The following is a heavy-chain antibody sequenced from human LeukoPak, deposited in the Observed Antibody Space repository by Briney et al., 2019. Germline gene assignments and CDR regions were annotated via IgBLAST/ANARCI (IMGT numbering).Heavy chain of an antibody. CDR2: IYTSGST. V-gene: IGHV4-4*07. J-gene: IGHJ4*02. CDR1: GGSISSYY. D-gene: IGHD3-22*01. Sequence: SETLSLTCTVSGGSISSYYWSWIRQPAGKGLEWIGRIYTSGSTNYNPSLKSRVTMSVDTSKNQFSLKLSSVTAADTAVYYCAGTNYYDSSGYFFFWYWGQGTLVTVSS. CDR3: AGTNYYDSSGYFFFWY.